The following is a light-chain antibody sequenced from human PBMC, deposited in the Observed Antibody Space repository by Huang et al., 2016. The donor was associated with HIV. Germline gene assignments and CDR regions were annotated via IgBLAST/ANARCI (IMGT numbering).Light chain of an antibody. Sequence: EILLTQSPGTLSLSPGERATLTCRASQSVGRSSLAWYQQQPGRAPTLLIYDASRRASDIPDRFSGSGSGTDFTLTITRLEPQDFAVYYCQQDGSSPTTFGQGTKVEI. CDR1: QSVGRSS. V-gene: IGKV3-20*01. CDR2: DAS. CDR3: QQDGSSPTT. J-gene: IGKJ1*01.